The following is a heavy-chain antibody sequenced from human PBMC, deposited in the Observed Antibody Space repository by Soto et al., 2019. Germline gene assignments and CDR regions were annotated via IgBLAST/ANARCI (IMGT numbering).Heavy chain of an antibody. V-gene: IGHV1-18*01. Sequence: ASVKVSCKASGYTFNIYGINWVRQAPGQGREWMGWMSAFNGKTNYAQNVQGRVTMTTNTSISTAYMELSSLRSEDTAVYYCARGYCSSTSCYRAPHYWGQGTLVTVSS. J-gene: IGHJ4*02. D-gene: IGHD2-2*02. CDR1: GYTFNIYG. CDR2: MSAFNGKT. CDR3: ARGYCSSTSCYRAPHY.